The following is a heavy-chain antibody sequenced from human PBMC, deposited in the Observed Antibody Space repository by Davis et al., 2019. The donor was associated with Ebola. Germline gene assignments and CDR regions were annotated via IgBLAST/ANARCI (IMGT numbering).Heavy chain of an antibody. D-gene: IGHD6-19*01. CDR2: IYYSGST. Sequence: SETLSLTCTVSGVSVSIGSYSWSWIRQPPGKGLEWIGYIYYSGSTNYNPSLKSRVTISVDTSKNQFSLKLSSVTAADTAVYYCARLEAVAGLDYWSQGTLVTVSS. J-gene: IGHJ4*02. CDR3: ARLEAVAGLDY. V-gene: IGHV4-61*01. CDR1: GVSVSIGSYS.